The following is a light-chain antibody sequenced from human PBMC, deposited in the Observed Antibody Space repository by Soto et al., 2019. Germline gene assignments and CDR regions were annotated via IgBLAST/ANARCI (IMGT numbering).Light chain of an antibody. J-gene: IGLJ1*01. CDR1: SSNIGAGYD. CDR3: QSYDSSLSVGV. V-gene: IGLV1-40*01. Sequence: QSVLTQPPSVFAAPGQRVTISCTGRSSNIGAGYDVHWYQQLPGTAPKLLIYGNSKRPSGVPDRFSGSKSGTSASLAITGLQAEDEADYYCQSYDSSLSVGVFGTGTKVPVL. CDR2: GNS.